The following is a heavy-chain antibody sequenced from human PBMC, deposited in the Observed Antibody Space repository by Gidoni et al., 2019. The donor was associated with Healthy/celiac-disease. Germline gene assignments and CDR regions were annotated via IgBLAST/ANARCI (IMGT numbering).Heavy chain of an antibody. D-gene: IGHD5-12*01. V-gene: IGHV3-23*01. CDR1: GFTFSSYA. CDR3: AKGGRGYGYYFDY. Sequence: EVQLLESGGGLVQPGGSLRLSCAASGFTFSSYAMSWVRQAPGKGLEWVSAISGSGGSTYYADSVKGRFTIFRDNSKNTLYLQMNSLRAEDTAVDYCAKGGRGYGYYFDYWGQGTLVTVSS. CDR2: ISGSGGST. J-gene: IGHJ4*02.